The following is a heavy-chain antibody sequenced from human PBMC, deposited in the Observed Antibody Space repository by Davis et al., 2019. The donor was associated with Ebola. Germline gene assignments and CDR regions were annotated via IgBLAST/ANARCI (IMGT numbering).Heavy chain of an antibody. CDR3: ARSSGWYYFDY. Sequence: SQTLSLTCAVYGGSLSGYSWSWLRQSPGKGLEWIAEISYSGRTKHNPSLKSRVTISVDKSKNQFSLSVSSVTVADSAVYYCARSSGWYYFDYWGQGSLVTVSS. J-gene: IGHJ4*02. D-gene: IGHD6-19*01. CDR1: GGSLSGYS. CDR2: ISYSGRT. V-gene: IGHV4-34*01.